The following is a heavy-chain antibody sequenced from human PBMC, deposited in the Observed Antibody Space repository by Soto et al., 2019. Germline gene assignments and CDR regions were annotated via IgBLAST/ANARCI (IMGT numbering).Heavy chain of an antibody. CDR2: INSGGGTT. CDR1: GFTFSSYW. V-gene: IGHV3-74*01. CDR3: ARWFTYGNFDYFDY. D-gene: IGHD3-10*01. Sequence: PGGSLRLSCAASGFTFSSYWMHWFRQAPGKGLMWVSRINSGGGTTTYADSVKGRFTISRDNARNTLYLQMNGLRAEDTALYYCARWFTYGNFDYFDYWGQGTQVTVS. J-gene: IGHJ4*02.